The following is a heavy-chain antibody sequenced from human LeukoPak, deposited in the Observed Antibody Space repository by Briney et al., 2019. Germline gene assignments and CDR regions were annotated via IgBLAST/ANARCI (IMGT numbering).Heavy chain of an antibody. V-gene: IGHV5-51*01. CDR2: IYPGDSDT. D-gene: IGHD2-2*01. J-gene: IGHJ4*02. CDR1: GYGFTTYW. Sequence: GASLQISSRGAGYGFTTYWIGWVRQMPGKGLERMGIIYPGDSDTRYTPSFQGQVTMSADKSINTAYLQWSSLKASDTAMYYCARRQGCSSTSCPPDYWGQGTLVTVSP. CDR3: ARRQGCSSTSCPPDY.